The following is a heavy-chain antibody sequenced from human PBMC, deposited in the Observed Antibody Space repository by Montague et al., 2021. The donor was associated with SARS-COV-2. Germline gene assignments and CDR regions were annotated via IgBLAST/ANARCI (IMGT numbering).Heavy chain of an antibody. CDR2: INHSGST. V-gene: IGHV4-34*01. CDR1: GGSFSGYH. CDR3: ACGEITTPGVIYYYGMGV. J-gene: IGHJ6*02. D-gene: IGHD4-11*01. Sequence: SETLSLTCAVYGGSFSGYHWTWIRQSPRKGLEWIGEINHSGSTNYNPSLKSRVTRSVDTSKNQFSLKLSSVTAADTAVYYCACGEITTPGVIYYYGMGVWGQGTTVTVSS.